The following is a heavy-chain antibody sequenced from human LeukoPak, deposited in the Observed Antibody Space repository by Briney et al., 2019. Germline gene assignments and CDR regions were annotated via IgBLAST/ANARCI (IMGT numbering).Heavy chain of an antibody. Sequence: AETLSLTCAVYGGSFSGYYWSWLRQPPGKGLEWIGEINDSGSTNYNPSLKSRVTISVDTSTNQFSLKLSSVTAADPAEYYCARGLWFGESRPYYCDYWGHGNLVTVST. J-gene: IGHJ4*01. CDR1: GGSFSGYY. CDR2: INDSGST. CDR3: ARGLWFGESRPYYCDY. V-gene: IGHV4-34*01. D-gene: IGHD3-10*01.